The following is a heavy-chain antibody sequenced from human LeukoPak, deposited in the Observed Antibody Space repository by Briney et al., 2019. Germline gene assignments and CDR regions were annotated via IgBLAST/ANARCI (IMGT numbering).Heavy chain of an antibody. CDR1: GYTFTSYA. D-gene: IGHD3-3*01. CDR3: ARPSTLVRFLEWQFDY. CDR2: INAGNGNT. J-gene: IGHJ4*02. Sequence: ASVKVSCKASGYTFTSYAMHWVRQAPGQRLEWMGWINAGNGNTKYSQKFQGRVTITRDTSASTAYMELSSLRSKDTAVYYCARPSTLVRFLEWQFDYWGQGTLVTVSS. V-gene: IGHV1-3*01.